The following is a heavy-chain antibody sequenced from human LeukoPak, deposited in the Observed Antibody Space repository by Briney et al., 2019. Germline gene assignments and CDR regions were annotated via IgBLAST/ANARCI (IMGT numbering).Heavy chain of an antibody. J-gene: IGHJ4*01. CDR2: IWYDGSNK. CDR3: ARGRPFNYFDY. Sequence: GGSLRLSCAASGFTFSSYGMHWVRQAPGKGLEWVAVIWYDGSNKYYADSVKGRFTISRDNSKNTLYLQMNSLRAEDTAVYYCARGRPFNYFDYWGQEPWSPSPQ. CDR1: GFTFSSYG. V-gene: IGHV3-33*01.